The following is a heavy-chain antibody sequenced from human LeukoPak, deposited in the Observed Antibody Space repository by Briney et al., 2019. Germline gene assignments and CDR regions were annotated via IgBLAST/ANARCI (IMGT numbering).Heavy chain of an antibody. J-gene: IGHJ4*02. CDR3: ARDGAGSSGWWCYFDY. CDR2: INPSGGST. Sequence: ASVKVACKASGYTFTSYYMHWVRQAPGQGLEWMGIINPSGGSTSYAQKFQGRVTMTRDTSTSTVYMELSSLRSEDTAVYYCARDGAGSSGWWCYFDYWGQGTLVTVSS. CDR1: GYTFTSYY. D-gene: IGHD6-19*01. V-gene: IGHV1-46*01.